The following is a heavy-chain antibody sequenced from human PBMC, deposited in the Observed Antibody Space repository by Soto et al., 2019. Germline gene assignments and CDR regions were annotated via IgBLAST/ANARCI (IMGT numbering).Heavy chain of an antibody. CDR1: GGSFSGYY. D-gene: IGHD6-13*01. Sequence: SETLSLTCAVYGGSFSGYYWSWIRQPPGKGLEWIGEINHSGSTNYNPSLKSRVTISVDTSKNQFSLKLSSVTAADTAVYYCARGLEYSSSCPFDYWGQGTLVTVSS. CDR2: INHSGST. V-gene: IGHV4-34*01. J-gene: IGHJ4*02. CDR3: ARGLEYSSSCPFDY.